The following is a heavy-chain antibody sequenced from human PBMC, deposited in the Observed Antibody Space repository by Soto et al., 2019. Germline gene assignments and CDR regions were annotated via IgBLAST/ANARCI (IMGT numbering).Heavy chain of an antibody. Sequence: PSETLSLTCAVYGGSFSGYYWSWIRQPPGKGLEWIGEINHSGSTNYNPSLKSRVTISVDTSKNQFSLKLSSVTAADTAVYYCARVSDILTGYYHGQIAVAGGATFDPWGQGTLVTVSS. CDR3: ARVSDILTGYYHGQIAVAGGATFDP. CDR1: GGSFSGYY. D-gene: IGHD3-9*01. J-gene: IGHJ5*02. V-gene: IGHV4-34*01. CDR2: INHSGST.